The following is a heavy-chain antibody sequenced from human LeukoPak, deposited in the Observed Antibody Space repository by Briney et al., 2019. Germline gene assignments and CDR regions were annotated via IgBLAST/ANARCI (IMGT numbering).Heavy chain of an antibody. Sequence: ASVKVSCKASGYTFTNHYIQWVRQAPGQGLEWMGIINPSGGSTTYAQNFQGRVTMTRDTSTSTVYMQLSSLRSEDTAVYYCARDASAFLGATGGFHIWGQGTMVTVSS. J-gene: IGHJ3*02. D-gene: IGHD1-26*01. CDR3: ARDASAFLGATGGFHI. CDR2: INPSGGST. V-gene: IGHV1-46*01. CDR1: GYTFTNHY.